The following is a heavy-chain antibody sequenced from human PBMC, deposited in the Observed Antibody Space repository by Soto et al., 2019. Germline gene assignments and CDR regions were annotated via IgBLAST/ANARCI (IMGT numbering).Heavy chain of an antibody. J-gene: IGHJ6*02. Sequence: GAAVKVSCKASGYTFTGYYMHWVRQAPGQGLEWMGWINPNSGGTNYAQKFQGRVTMTRDTSISTAYMELSRLRSDDTAVYYCARLGATYYYGMDVWGQGTTVTVSS. CDR1: GYTFTGYY. V-gene: IGHV1-2*02. CDR2: INPNSGGT. D-gene: IGHD1-26*01. CDR3: ARLGATYYYGMDV.